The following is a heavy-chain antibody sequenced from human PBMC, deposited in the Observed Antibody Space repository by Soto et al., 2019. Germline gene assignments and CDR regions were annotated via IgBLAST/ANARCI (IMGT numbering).Heavy chain of an antibody. CDR3: AHAYGGRSLY. CDR2: IYWDDSK. CDR1: GFSLPSDRVG. D-gene: IGHD1-26*01. Sequence: QITWKESGRTLVKPTQTLTLTCTFAGFSLPSDRVGVGWIRQPPGKALEWLAVIYWDDSKTYRPSLKSRLTITKDTSKNQVGLTMTDMDPVDTATYYCAHAYGGRSLYWGQGTLVTVSS. J-gene: IGHJ4*02. V-gene: IGHV2-5*02.